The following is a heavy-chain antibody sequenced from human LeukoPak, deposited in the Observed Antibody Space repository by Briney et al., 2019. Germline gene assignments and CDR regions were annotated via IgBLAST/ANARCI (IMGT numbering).Heavy chain of an antibody. V-gene: IGHV4-34*01. CDR1: GGSFSGYY. D-gene: IGHD1-26*01. Sequence: SETLSLTCAVYGGSFSGYYWSWIREPPGKGREWSGSIYYSGSTYYNPSLKSRVTISVDTSKNQFSLKLSFVTDADTAVYYGARASSRIVGATPGAFDIWGQGTMVTVSS. CDR3: ARASSRIVGATPGAFDI. CDR2: IYYSGST. J-gene: IGHJ3*02.